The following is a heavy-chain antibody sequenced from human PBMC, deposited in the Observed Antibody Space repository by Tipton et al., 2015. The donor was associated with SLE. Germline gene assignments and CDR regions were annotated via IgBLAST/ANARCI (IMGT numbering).Heavy chain of an antibody. CDR2: MYYSGST. CDR3: ARGGPYYDFWSGMGTFDI. CDR1: GDSIISSSYY. V-gene: IGHV4-39*07. D-gene: IGHD3-3*01. Sequence: LRLSCSVSGDSIISSSYYWGWIRQPPGKGLEWSGSMYYSGSTYYNPSLKRRVTISVDTSKNQFSLMLRTVTAADTAVYYCARGGPYYDFWSGMGTFDIWGQGTMVTVSS. J-gene: IGHJ3*02.